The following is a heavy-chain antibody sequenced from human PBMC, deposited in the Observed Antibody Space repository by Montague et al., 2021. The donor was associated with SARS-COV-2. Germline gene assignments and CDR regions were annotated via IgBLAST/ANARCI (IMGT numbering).Heavy chain of an antibody. V-gene: IGHV3-48*03. CDR1: GFTFSSYE. D-gene: IGHD5-24*01. Sequence: SLRLSCAASGFTFSSYEMNWVRQAPGKGLEWVSYISSSGSTIYYXDSVKGRFTISRDNAKNSLYLQMNSLRAEDTAIYYCASDSGIEIPDYYYSMDVWGQGTTVTVS. CDR2: ISSSGSTI. CDR3: ASDSGIEIPDYYYSMDV. J-gene: IGHJ6*02.